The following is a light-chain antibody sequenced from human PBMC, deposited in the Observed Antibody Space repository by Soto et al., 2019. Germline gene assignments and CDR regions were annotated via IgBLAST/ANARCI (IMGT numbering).Light chain of an antibody. CDR3: QEYSKWPLFT. V-gene: IGKV3-15*01. J-gene: IGKJ3*01. CDR1: QGVGNY. Sequence: DIEVTQSPCILSASPGDRVTLTCRASQGVGNYLAWYQQKPGQDPTLLIYAASTRPTGLPARFSGSGSGTDFTLTISSLQSEDFAVYYCQEYSKWPLFTFGPGTRVDIK. CDR2: AAS.